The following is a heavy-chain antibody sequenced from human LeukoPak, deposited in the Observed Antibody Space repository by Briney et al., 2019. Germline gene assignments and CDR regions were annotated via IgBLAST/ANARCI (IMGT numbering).Heavy chain of an antibody. Sequence: GGSLRLSCAASGFTFSSYSMNWVRQAPGKGLEWVGFIRSKAYGGTTEYAASVKGRFTISRDDSKSIAYLQMNSLKNEDTAVYYCTRDSSGYYYRYFDYWGQGTLVTVSS. CDR2: IRSKAYGGTT. D-gene: IGHD3-22*01. CDR3: TRDSSGYYYRYFDY. V-gene: IGHV3-49*04. J-gene: IGHJ4*02. CDR1: GFTFSSYS.